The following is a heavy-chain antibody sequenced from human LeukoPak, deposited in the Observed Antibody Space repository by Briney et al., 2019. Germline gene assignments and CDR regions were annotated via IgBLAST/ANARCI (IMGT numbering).Heavy chain of an antibody. CDR3: AKGDYYDLDY. D-gene: IGHD3-22*01. J-gene: IGHJ4*02. V-gene: IGHV3-74*01. CDR2: INHDGSST. Sequence: GGSLRLSCAASGXTFTNYWMHWVRQVPGKGLVWVSHINHDGSSTNYADSVKGRFTISRDNSRNTLYLRMNSLRAEDTAVYYCAKGDYYDLDYWGQGTLVTVSS. CDR1: GXTFTNYW.